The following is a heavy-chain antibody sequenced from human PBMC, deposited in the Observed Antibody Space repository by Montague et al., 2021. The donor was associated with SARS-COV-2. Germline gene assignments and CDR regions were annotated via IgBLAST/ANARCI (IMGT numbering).Heavy chain of an antibody. V-gene: IGHV3-30-3*01. J-gene: IGHJ4*02. D-gene: IGHD5-18*01. CDR3: AAPMVKDY. CDR2: ISYDGSNE. CDR1: GFTFSSYA. Sequence: SLRLSCAASGFTFSSYAMHWVRQAPGQGLEWVAVISYDGSNEYYADSVEGRFTISRDNSKNTLYLQMNSLRAEDTAVYYCAAPMVKDYWGQGTLVTVSS.